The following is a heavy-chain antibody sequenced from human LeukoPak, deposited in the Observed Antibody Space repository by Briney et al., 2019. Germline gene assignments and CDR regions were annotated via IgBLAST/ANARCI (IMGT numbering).Heavy chain of an antibody. CDR3: ATGQTTAVLGDTLHF. CDR2: FNPDEAET. CDR1: GYTVTEFS. Sequence: ASVTVSCKVSGYTVTEFSIHWVRQAPGKGLEGMGGFNPDEAETVFARKFQGGVTMTEDTSTNTAYMELTSLRSEDTAVYYCATGQTTAVLGDTLHFWGQGTLVTVSS. J-gene: IGHJ4*02. V-gene: IGHV1-24*01. D-gene: IGHD4-17*01.